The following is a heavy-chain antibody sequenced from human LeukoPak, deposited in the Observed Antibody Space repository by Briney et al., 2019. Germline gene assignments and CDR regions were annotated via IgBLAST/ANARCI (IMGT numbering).Heavy chain of an antibody. D-gene: IGHD2-15*01. J-gene: IGHJ5*02. CDR3: ARHPYCSGGSCYGGWFDP. CDR1: GYTFTGYY. V-gene: IGHV1-46*01. Sequence: ASVKVSCKTSGYTFTGYYMHWVRQAPGQGLEWMGIINPSGGSTSYAQKFQGRVTMTRDMSTSTVYMELSSLRSEDTAVYYCARHPYCSGGSCYGGWFDPWGQGTLVTVSS. CDR2: INPSGGST.